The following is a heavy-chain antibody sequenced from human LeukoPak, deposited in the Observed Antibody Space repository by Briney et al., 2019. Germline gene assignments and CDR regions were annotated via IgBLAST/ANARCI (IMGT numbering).Heavy chain of an antibody. CDR2: INPNSGGT. Sequence: ASVKVSCKASGYTFTGYYMHWVRQAPGQGLEWMGWINPNSGGTNSAQKFQGRVTMTRDTSISTAYMELSRLRSDDTAVYYCARVIWFGDENAGNDYWGQGTLVTVSS. V-gene: IGHV1-2*02. CDR1: GYTFTGYY. J-gene: IGHJ4*02. D-gene: IGHD3-10*01. CDR3: ARVIWFGDENAGNDY.